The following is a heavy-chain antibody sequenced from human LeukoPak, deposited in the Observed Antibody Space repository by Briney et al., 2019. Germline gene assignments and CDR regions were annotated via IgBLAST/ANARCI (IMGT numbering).Heavy chain of an antibody. CDR2: ISAYNGNT. Sequence: GASVKVSCKASGYTFNNYGISWVRQAPGQGLEWMGWISAYNGNTNYAQKFQVRATMTTDTSTSTAYMELRSLRSDDTAVYYCARAPESVNWFDPWGQGTLVTVSS. J-gene: IGHJ5*02. CDR3: ARAPESVNWFDP. V-gene: IGHV1-18*01. CDR1: GYTFNNYG.